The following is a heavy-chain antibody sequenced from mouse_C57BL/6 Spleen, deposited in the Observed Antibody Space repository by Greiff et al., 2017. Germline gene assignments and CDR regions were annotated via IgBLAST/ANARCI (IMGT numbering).Heavy chain of an antibody. D-gene: IGHD2-13*01. Sequence: DVKLVESGGGLVKPGGSLKLSCAASGFTFSDYGMHWVRQAPEKGLEWVAYISSGSSTIYYADTVKGRFTISRDNAKNTLFLQMTSLRSEDTAMYYCARPRGDSDYFDYWGQGTTLTVSS. V-gene: IGHV5-17*01. J-gene: IGHJ2*01. CDR2: ISSGSSTI. CDR3: ARPRGDSDYFDY. CDR1: GFTFSDYG.